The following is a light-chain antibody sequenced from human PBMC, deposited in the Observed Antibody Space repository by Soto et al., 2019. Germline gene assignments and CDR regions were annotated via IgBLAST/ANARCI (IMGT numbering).Light chain of an antibody. CDR1: SSDVGSYNL. J-gene: IGLJ2*01. V-gene: IGLV2-23*01. Sequence: QSALTQPASVSGSPGQSITISCTGTSSDVGSYNLVSWYQQHPGKAPKLMIYEGSKRPSGVSNRFSGSKSGYTASLTISGLQAEDEADYYCCSYAGSSTLYVVFGGGTKLTVL. CDR3: CSYAGSSTLYVV. CDR2: EGS.